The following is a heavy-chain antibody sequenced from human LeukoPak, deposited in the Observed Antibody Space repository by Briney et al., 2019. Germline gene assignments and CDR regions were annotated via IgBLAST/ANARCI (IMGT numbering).Heavy chain of an antibody. CDR3: ARGDNSGWYFFDY. Sequence: PGESLKTSCKASGYSFTDHWIGWVRQMPGKGLEWMGIIYPGDSDTRYSPSFQGQVTISADKSISTAYLQWSTLQAPDTAMYYCARGDNSGWYFFDYWGQGTLVTVSS. J-gene: IGHJ4*02. V-gene: IGHV5-51*01. CDR1: GYSFTDHW. D-gene: IGHD6-19*01. CDR2: IYPGDSDT.